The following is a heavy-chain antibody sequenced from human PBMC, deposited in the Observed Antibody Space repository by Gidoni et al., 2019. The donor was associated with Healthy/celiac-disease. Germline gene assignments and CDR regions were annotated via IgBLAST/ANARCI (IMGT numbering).Heavy chain of an antibody. D-gene: IGHD3-22*01. J-gene: IGHJ2*01. CDR2: SYTSGST. Sequence: QVQLQESGPGLVKPSQTLSLTCTVSGGPISSGSYYWGWIRQPAGKGLEWIGRSYTSGSTNYNPSLKSRVTMSVDTSKNQFSLKLSSVTAADTAVYYCARDPGDSSGYPYWYFDLWGRGTLVTVSS. V-gene: IGHV4-61*02. CDR1: GGPISSGSYY. CDR3: ARDPGDSSGYPYWYFDL.